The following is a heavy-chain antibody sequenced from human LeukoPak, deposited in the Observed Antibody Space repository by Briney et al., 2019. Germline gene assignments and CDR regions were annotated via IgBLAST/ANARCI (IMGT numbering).Heavy chain of an antibody. D-gene: IGHD6-13*01. CDR1: GGSISSSSYY. J-gene: IGHJ5*02. CDR3: AREYGSSWCYNWFDP. V-gene: IGHV4-39*07. CDR2: IYYSGST. Sequence: SETLSLTCTVSGGSISSSSYYWGWIRQPPGKGLEWIGSIYYSGSTYYNPSLKSRVTISVDTSKNQFSLKLSSVTAADTAVYYCAREYGSSWCYNWFDPWGQGTLVTVSS.